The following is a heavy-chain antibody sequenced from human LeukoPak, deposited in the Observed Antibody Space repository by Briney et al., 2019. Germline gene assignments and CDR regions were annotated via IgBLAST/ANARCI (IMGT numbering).Heavy chain of an antibody. Sequence: SQTLSLTCVISGDRVSSNSATWNWIRQSPSRGLEWLGRTYYRSKWSSDYALSVKSRITINPDTSKNQFSLQLNSVTPEDTAAYFCTREAVAGFNYWGQGTLVTVSS. J-gene: IGHJ4*02. CDR3: TREAVAGFNY. V-gene: IGHV6-1*01. CDR2: TYYRSKWSS. D-gene: IGHD6-19*01. CDR1: GDRVSSNSAT.